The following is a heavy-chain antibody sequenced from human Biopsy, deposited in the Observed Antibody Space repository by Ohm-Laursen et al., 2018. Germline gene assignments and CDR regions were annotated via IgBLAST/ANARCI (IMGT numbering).Heavy chain of an antibody. Sequence: SVKVSCKASGGTFRNYAISWVRQAPGQGLEWVGGIIPLFNTASYAQKFQGRVTITADKSTTTAYMELSSLRSEDAAVYYCTRGGYYYDSLAYYYWFDPWGQGTLVTVSS. D-gene: IGHD3-22*01. CDR1: GGTFRNYA. CDR3: TRGGYYYDSLAYYYWFDP. CDR2: IIPLFNTA. J-gene: IGHJ5*02. V-gene: IGHV1-69*06.